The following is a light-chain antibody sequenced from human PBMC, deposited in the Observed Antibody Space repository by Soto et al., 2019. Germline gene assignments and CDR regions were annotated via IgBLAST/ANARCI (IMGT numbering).Light chain of an antibody. CDR1: SSDIGGYNY. CDR3: SSYTSRSTIV. CDR2: EAS. J-gene: IGLJ2*01. V-gene: IGLV2-14*01. Sequence: QSALAQPASVSGSPGQSIAISCSGTSSDIGGYNYVSWYQQHPGKVPKLIIFEASNRPSGVSNRFSASKSGNTASLTISGLQAEDEADYYCSSYTSRSTIVFGGGTKLTVL.